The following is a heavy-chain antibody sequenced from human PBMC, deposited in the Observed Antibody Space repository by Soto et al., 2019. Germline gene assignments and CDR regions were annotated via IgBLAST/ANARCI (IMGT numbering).Heavy chain of an antibody. CDR2: ISGSGGST. D-gene: IGHD6-13*01. CDR1: GFTFSSYA. Sequence: PGGSLRLSCAASGFTFSSYAMSWVRQAPGKGLEWVSAISGSGGSTYYADSVKGRFTISRDNSKNTLYLQMNSLRAEDTATYYCAHRPGIAAAGFDYWGQGTLVTVSS. CDR3: AHRPGIAAAGFDY. J-gene: IGHJ4*02. V-gene: IGHV3-23*01.